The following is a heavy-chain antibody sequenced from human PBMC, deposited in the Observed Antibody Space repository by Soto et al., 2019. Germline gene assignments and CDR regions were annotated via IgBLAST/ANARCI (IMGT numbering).Heavy chain of an antibody. CDR2: IYYSGST. CDR3: ASGEGTAFFGNYYYDMDV. V-gene: IGHV4-39*01. D-gene: IGHD3-3*01. Sequence: SETLSLTCTVSGGSISSSSYYWGWIRQPPGKGLEWIGSIYYSGSTYYNPSLKSRVTISVDTSKNQFSLKLSSVTAADTAVYYFASGEGTAFFGNYYYDMDVCCKGTTVTVS. J-gene: IGHJ6*03. CDR1: GGSISSSSYY.